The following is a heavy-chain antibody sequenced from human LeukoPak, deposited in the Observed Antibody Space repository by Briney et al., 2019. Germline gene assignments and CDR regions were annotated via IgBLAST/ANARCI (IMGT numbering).Heavy chain of an antibody. CDR1: GYTFTIYA. CDR3: ARGPAAAADWFDP. Sequence: SVKVSCKASGYTFTIYAIHWVRQAPGQRLEWMGWINAGNGNTKYSQKFQGRVSITRDTSASTAYMELSSLRSEDTAVYYCARGPAAAADWFDPWGQGTLVTVSS. D-gene: IGHD6-25*01. CDR2: INAGNGNT. J-gene: IGHJ5*02. V-gene: IGHV1-3*01.